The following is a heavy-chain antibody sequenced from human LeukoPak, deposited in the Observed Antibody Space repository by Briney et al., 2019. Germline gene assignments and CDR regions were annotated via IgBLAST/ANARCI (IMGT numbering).Heavy chain of an antibody. CDR1: GFTFSSYG. V-gene: IGHV3-30*02. CDR2: IRYDGSNK. CDR3: AKEAVLRYSYGGSFDY. Sequence: GGSLRLSCAASGFTFSSYGMHWVRQAPGKGLEWVAFIRYDGSNKYYADSVKGRFTISRDNSKNTLYLQMNSLRAEDTAVYYCAKEAVLRYSYGGSFDYWGQGTLVTVSS. J-gene: IGHJ4*02. D-gene: IGHD5-18*01.